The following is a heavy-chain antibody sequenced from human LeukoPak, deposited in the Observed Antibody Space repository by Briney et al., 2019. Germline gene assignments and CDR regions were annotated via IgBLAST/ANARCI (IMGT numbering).Heavy chain of an antibody. D-gene: IGHD3-10*01. CDR1: GDSVSSISAA. Sequence: SQTLSLTRAISGDSVSSISAAWSWVSQPPSRGLDWRGTTYYRSNWINDYAISVKRPMTIYPDTSRNQFSLQLSTVTPDATAVYYCATETTWIRGVIDPLNYWGQGTLVTVSS. J-gene: IGHJ4*02. CDR2: TYYRSNWIN. V-gene: IGHV6-1*01. CDR3: ATETTWIRGVIDPLNY.